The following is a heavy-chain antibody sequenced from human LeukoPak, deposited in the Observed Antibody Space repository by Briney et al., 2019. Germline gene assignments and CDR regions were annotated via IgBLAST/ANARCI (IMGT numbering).Heavy chain of an antibody. Sequence: GGSLRLSCAASGFTVSSNYMSWVRQAPGKGLEWVSIIYSGGSTYYADSVKGRFTISRDNSKNTLYLQMNSLRAEDTAVYYCAKDIIVGATHFDYWGQGTQVTVSS. CDR3: AKDIIVGATHFDY. D-gene: IGHD1-26*01. V-gene: IGHV3-66*01. CDR2: IYSGGST. CDR1: GFTVSSNY. J-gene: IGHJ4*02.